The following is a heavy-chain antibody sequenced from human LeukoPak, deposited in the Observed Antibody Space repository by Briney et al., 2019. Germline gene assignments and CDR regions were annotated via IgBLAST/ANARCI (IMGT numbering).Heavy chain of an antibody. J-gene: IGHJ3*02. CDR3: ARGGIITSYAFEI. CDR1: GFTFSSYA. D-gene: IGHD3-10*01. V-gene: IGHV3-23*01. Sequence: GGSLRLSCAASGFTFSSYAMSWVRQAPGKGLEWVSAISGSGGSTYYADSVKGRFTISRDNSKNTLYLQMNSLRAEDTAVYYCARGGIITSYAFEIWGQGAMVTVSS. CDR2: ISGSGGST.